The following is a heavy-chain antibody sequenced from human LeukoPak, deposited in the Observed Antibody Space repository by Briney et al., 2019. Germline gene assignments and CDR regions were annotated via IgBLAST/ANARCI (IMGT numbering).Heavy chain of an antibody. V-gene: IGHV1-2*02. D-gene: IGHD6-6*01. J-gene: IGHJ6*03. CDR1: GYTFTSYG. Sequence: ASVKVPCKASGYTFTSYGISWVRQAPGQGLEWMGWINPNSGGTNYAQKFQGRVTMTRDTSISTAYMELSRLRSDDTAVYYCARDASIAARRYYYYMDVWGKGTTVTVSS. CDR3: ARDASIAARRYYYYMDV. CDR2: INPNSGGT.